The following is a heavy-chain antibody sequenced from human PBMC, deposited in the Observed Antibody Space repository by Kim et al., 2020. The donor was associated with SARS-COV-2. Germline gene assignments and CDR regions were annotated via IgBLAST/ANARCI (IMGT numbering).Heavy chain of an antibody. CDR2: IWYDGSNK. CDR3: AYDSGSYYNYYYYGMDV. Sequence: GGSLRLSCAASGFTFSSYGMHWVRQAPGKGLEWVAVIWYDGSNKYYADSVKGRFTISRDNSKNTLYLQMNSLRAEDTAVYYCAYDSGSYYNYYYYGMDVWGQGTTVTVSS. D-gene: IGHD3-10*01. CDR1: GFTFSSYG. J-gene: IGHJ6*02. V-gene: IGHV3-33*06.